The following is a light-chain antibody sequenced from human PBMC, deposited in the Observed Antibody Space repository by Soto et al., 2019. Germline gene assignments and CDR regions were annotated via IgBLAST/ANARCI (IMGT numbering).Light chain of an antibody. V-gene: IGLV1-40*01. Sequence: QSVLTQPPSVSGAPGQRVTISCTGSSSNIGAGYDVHWYQQLPGTAPKLLIYGNNNRPSGVPDRFSGSKSGTSASLAITGLQAEDEADYYCQSYDRSLRGVVFGGGTKVTVL. CDR3: QSYDRSLRGVV. J-gene: IGLJ2*01. CDR2: GNN. CDR1: SSNIGAGYD.